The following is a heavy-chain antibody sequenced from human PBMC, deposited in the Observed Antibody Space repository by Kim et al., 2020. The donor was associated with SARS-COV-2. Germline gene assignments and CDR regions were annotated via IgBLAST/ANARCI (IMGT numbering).Heavy chain of an antibody. J-gene: IGHJ2*01. D-gene: IGHD2-21*02. CDR3: ARHVGGNSDWYFDL. Sequence: SPSFQGQVTISADKSISTAYLQWSSLKASDTAMYYCARHVGGNSDWYFDLWGRGTLVTVSS. V-gene: IGHV5-51*01.